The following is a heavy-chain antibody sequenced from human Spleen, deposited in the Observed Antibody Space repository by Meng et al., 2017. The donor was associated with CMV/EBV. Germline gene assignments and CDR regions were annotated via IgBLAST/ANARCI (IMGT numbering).Heavy chain of an antibody. CDR1: GFTFSSYE. CDR2: ISSSGGTI. J-gene: IGHJ4*02. CDR3: ARDIDYNYGTGGLDY. D-gene: IGHD3-10*01. Sequence: GESLKISCAASGFTFSSYEMNWVRQAPGKGLEWVSYISSSGGTIYYAESVKGRFTISRDNAKNSLDLQMNSLRAEDTAVYFCARDIDYNYGTGGLDYWGQGTLVTISS. V-gene: IGHV3-48*03.